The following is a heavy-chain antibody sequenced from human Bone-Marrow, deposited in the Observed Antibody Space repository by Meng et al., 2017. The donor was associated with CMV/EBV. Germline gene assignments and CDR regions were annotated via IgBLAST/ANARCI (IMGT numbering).Heavy chain of an antibody. V-gene: IGHV3-7*04. D-gene: IGHD1-26*01. Sequence: GGSLRLSCAASGFTFNNYWMTWVRQAPGKGLEWVANIKQDGSEKNYVDSVKGRFTISRDNDKNSLYLQMDSLGAEDTAMYFCARGGDEGATFGFDYWGQGTLVTVSS. CDR1: GFTFNNYW. J-gene: IGHJ4*02. CDR3: ARGGDEGATFGFDY. CDR2: IKQDGSEK.